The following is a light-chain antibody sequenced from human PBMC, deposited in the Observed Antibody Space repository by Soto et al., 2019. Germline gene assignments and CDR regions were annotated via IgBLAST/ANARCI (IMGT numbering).Light chain of an antibody. CDR3: QQRSNWLFT. Sequence: EIVLTQSPATLSFSPGERATLSCRASQSVSSYLAWYQQKTGQAPRLLIYDASNRATCIPARFSGSGSGTDFTLTISSLEPEDFAVYYCQQRSNWLFTFGPGTKVDIK. V-gene: IGKV3-11*01. J-gene: IGKJ3*01. CDR1: QSVSSY. CDR2: DAS.